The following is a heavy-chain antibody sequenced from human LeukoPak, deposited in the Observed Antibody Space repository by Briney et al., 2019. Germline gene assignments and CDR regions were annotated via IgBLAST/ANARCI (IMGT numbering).Heavy chain of an antibody. CDR1: GGSISSSNW. J-gene: IGHJ4*02. CDR2: IYHSGST. CDR3: ASVGYSYGYAVVVY. Sequence: KPSEPLSLTCAVSGGSISSSNWWSWVRQPPGKGLEWIGEIYHSGSTNYNPSLKSRVTISVDKSKNQFSLKLSSVTAADTAVYYCASVGYSYGYAVVVYWGQGTLVTVSS. D-gene: IGHD5-18*01. V-gene: IGHV4-4*02.